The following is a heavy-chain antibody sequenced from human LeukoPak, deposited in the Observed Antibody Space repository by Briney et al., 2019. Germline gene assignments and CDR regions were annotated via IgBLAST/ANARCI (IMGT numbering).Heavy chain of an antibody. V-gene: IGHV3-23*01. D-gene: IGHD3-3*01. CDR3: AKRHYDFWSGYQNQMYYFDY. CDR2: ISGSGGTT. Sequence: PGGSLRLSCAASGFTFSSYAMSWVRQAPEKGLEWVSAISGSGGTTYYADSVKGRFIISRDNSKNTLYPQMNSLRAEDTAVYYCAKRHYDFWSGYQNQMYYFDYWGQGALVTVSS. CDR1: GFTFSSYA. J-gene: IGHJ4*02.